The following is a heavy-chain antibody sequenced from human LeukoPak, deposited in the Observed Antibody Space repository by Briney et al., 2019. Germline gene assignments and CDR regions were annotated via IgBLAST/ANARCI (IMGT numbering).Heavy chain of an antibody. J-gene: IGHJ4*02. CDR1: GFTFSSYG. CDR3: ARSGRSPPTFDY. CDR2: IWYDGSNK. V-gene: IGHV3-33*01. Sequence: PGGSLRLSCAASGFTFSSYGMHWVRQAPGKGLEWVAVIWYDGSNKYYANSVKGRFTISRDNSKNTLYLKMNSLRAEDTAVYYCARSGRSPPTFDYWGQGTLVTVSS. D-gene: IGHD6-19*01.